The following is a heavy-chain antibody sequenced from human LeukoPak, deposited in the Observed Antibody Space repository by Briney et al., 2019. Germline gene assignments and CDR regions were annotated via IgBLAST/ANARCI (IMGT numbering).Heavy chain of an antibody. Sequence: SETLSLTCTVSGGSISSYYWSWIRQPPGKGLEWIGYIYYSGSTNYNPSLKSRVTISVDTSKNQFSLKLSSVTAADTAVYYCARDAVYSGYDLFDYWGQGTLVTVSS. V-gene: IGHV4-59*01. CDR2: IYYSGST. CDR1: GGSISSYY. CDR3: ARDAVYSGYDLFDY. J-gene: IGHJ4*02. D-gene: IGHD5-12*01.